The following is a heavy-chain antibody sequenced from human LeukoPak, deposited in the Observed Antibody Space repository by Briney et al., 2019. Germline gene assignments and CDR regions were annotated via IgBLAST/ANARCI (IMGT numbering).Heavy chain of an antibody. CDR3: AKDQFDSISMIV. CDR2: ISRDGLDT. J-gene: IGHJ4*02. CDR1: EFTFSTYA. Sequence: GGSLRLSCAASEFTFSTYAMHWVRQAPGKGPEWVAVISRDGLDTYYADSVRGRFTISRDNSMDTLYLQMNSLRAEDTAVYYCAKDQFDSISMIVWGQGTLVTVSS. V-gene: IGHV3-30*04. D-gene: IGHD3-22*01.